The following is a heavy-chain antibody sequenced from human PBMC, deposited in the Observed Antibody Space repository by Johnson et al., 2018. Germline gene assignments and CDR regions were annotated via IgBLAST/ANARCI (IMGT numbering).Heavy chain of an antibody. CDR2: ISSSSSYI. CDR1: GFTFSSYS. CDR3: ERVGWTFYGMDV. V-gene: IGHV3-21*01. J-gene: IGHJ6*02. Sequence: VQLVESGGGLVKPGGSXRLSCAASGFTFSSYSMNWVRQAPGKGLEWVSSISSSSSYIYYADSVKGRFTISRDNAKNSLYLQMNSLRAEDTAVYYCERVGWTFYGMDVWGQGTTVTVSS. D-gene: IGHD6-19*01.